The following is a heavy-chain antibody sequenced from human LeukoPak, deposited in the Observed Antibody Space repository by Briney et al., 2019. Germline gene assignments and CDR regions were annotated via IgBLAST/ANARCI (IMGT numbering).Heavy chain of an antibody. Sequence: SQTLSLTCTVSGGSISSGGYYWSWIRQHPGKGLEWIGYIYYSGSTYYNPSLKSRVTISVDTSKNQFSLKLSSVTAADTAVYYCARDQRCSRSDGGCDQWYFDLWGRGTLVTVSS. V-gene: IGHV4-31*03. CDR1: GGSISSGGYY. CDR3: ARDQRCSRSDGGCDQWYFDL. D-gene: IGHD2-15*01. CDR2: IYYSGST. J-gene: IGHJ2*01.